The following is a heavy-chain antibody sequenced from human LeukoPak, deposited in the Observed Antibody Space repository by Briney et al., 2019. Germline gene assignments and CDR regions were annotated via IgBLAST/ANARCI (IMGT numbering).Heavy chain of an antibody. J-gene: IGHJ2*01. V-gene: IGHV4-59*07. CDR1: RGSKSNYF. CDR2: IYIDGST. CDR3: ARCPHYGSGRPWYFEL. Sequence: SDPVTLTCTGSRGSKSNYFWTWLRQPPGKALEGIGFIYIDGSTTYNPSVKRRVTIAVDTSEKQISLNLRSVTAADTAVYYCARCPHYGSGRPWYFELWGGGALVSVPS. D-gene: IGHD3-10*01.